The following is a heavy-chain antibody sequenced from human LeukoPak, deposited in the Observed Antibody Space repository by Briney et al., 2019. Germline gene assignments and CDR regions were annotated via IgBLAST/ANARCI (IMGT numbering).Heavy chain of an antibody. CDR3: ARGVSLPYDFWEKSWFDP. Sequence: GGSLRLSCAASGFTFSSYSINWVRQAPGKGLEWVSSIDSSSSYIYYADSVKGRFTISRDNAKNSLYLQMNSLRAEDTAVYYCARGVSLPYDFWEKSWFDPWGQGTLVTVSS. CDR1: GFTFSSYS. CDR2: IDSSSSYI. D-gene: IGHD3-3*01. V-gene: IGHV3-21*01. J-gene: IGHJ5*02.